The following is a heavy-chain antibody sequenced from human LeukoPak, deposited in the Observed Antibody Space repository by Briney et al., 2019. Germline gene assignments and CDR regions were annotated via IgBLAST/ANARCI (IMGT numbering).Heavy chain of an antibody. CDR2: IYYSGRT. V-gene: IGHV4-31*03. CDR3: ARDKDTMVRGAYGMDV. CDR1: GGSIRSGGYY. J-gene: IGHJ6*02. D-gene: IGHD3-10*01. Sequence: SQTLSLTCTVSGGSIRSGGYYGSWIRQHPGKGMEWIVYIYYSGRTYNNPSLKSRVTISVNTDKKQFSLKLRSMTAAGTAVYYCARDKDTMVRGAYGMDVWGQGTTVTVSS.